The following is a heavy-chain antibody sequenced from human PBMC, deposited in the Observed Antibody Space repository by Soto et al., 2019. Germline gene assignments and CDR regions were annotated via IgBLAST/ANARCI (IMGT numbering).Heavy chain of an antibody. V-gene: IGHV5-10-1*01. CDR1: GYSFTSYW. D-gene: IGHD6-19*01. Sequence: GESLKISCKGSGYSFTSYWISWVRQMPGKGLEWMGRIDPSDSYTNYSPSFQGHVTISADKSISTAYLQWSSLKASDTAMYYCARRSSGVYYYYYGMDVWGRGTTVTVSS. CDR3: ARRSSGVYYYYYGMDV. CDR2: IDPSDSYT. J-gene: IGHJ6*02.